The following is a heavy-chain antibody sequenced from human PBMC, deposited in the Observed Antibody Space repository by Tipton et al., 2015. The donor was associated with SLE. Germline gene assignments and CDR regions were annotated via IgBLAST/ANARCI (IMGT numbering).Heavy chain of an antibody. J-gene: IGHJ4*02. CDR3: SRFYYGSGGYEF. Sequence: TLSLTCSIYGGSFGGYYWSWIRQPPGKGLEWIGYVYYSGTTSYNPPLESRVTISVDTSKNLFSLNLSSVTAADTAVYYCSRFYYGSGGYEFWGQGTLVTVSS. D-gene: IGHD3-10*01. CDR2: VYYSGTT. CDR1: GGSFGGYY. V-gene: IGHV4-34*09.